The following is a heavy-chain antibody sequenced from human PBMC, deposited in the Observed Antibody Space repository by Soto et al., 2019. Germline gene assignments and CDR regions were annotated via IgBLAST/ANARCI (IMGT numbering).Heavy chain of an antibody. CDR3: ARSTGIAAAGHYFDY. Sequence: ASVKVSCKASGGTFSSYTISWVRQAPGQGLEWMGRIIPILGIANYAQKFQGRVTITADKSTSTAYMELSSLRSEDTAVYYCARSTGIAAAGHYFDYWGQGTLVTVSS. CDR2: IIPILGIA. V-gene: IGHV1-69*02. CDR1: GGTFSSYT. J-gene: IGHJ4*02. D-gene: IGHD6-13*01.